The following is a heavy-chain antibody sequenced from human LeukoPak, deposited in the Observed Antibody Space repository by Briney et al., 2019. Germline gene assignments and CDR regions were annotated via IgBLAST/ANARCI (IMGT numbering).Heavy chain of an antibody. J-gene: IGHJ3*02. Sequence: GGSLRLSCAASGFTFSSYAMSWVRQAPGKGLEWVSAISGSGGSTYYADSVKGRFTISRDNSKNTLYLQMNSLRAEDTAVYYCARPSNYDSAFDIWGQGTMVTVSS. CDR3: ARPSNYDSAFDI. D-gene: IGHD3-22*01. CDR1: GFTFSSYA. V-gene: IGHV3-23*01. CDR2: ISGSGGST.